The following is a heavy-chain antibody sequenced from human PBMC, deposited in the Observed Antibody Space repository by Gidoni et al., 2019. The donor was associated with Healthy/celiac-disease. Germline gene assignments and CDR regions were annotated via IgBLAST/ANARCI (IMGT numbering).Heavy chain of an antibody. CDR2: ISSSSSYI. Sequence: EVQRVEAGGGLVKPGGSLKHSCAASGFTFTRYSLNWVRQAPGGGLEWFSSISSSSSYIFYADSVKGRFTISRDNARNSLYLQMNNLRAEDTAVYYCARDQGYCGGTGCDYGIDVWGQGTTVTVSS. CDR1: GFTFTRYS. J-gene: IGHJ6*02. V-gene: IGHV3-21*01. CDR3: ARDQGYCGGTGCDYGIDV. D-gene: IGHD2-2*01.